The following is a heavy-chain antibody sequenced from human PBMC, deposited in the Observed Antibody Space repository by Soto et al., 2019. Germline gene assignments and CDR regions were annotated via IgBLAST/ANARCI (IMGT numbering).Heavy chain of an antibody. V-gene: IGHV1-18*01. CDR1: GYTFTSYG. J-gene: IGHJ6*03. CDR2: ISAYNGNT. D-gene: IGHD3-3*01. CDR3: ARDLSTLSHYEFWSGYYYYYYYMDV. Sequence: ASVKVSCKASGYTFTSYGISWVRQAPGQGLEWMGWISAYNGNTNYAQKLQGRVTMTTDTSTSTAYMELRSLRSDDTAVYYCARDLSTLSHYEFWSGYYYYYYYMDVWGKGTTVTVSS.